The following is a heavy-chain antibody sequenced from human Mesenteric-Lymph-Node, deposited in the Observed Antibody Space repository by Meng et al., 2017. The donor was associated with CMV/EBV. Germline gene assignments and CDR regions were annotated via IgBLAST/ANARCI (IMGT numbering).Heavy chain of an antibody. Sequence: GESLKISCAASRFTLSGSPLHWVRQASGKGLEWVGHIRSNGNTYATVYAASVKGRFTISRDDSENTAYLQMTTLKIEDTAVYYCTTGQGWYSPDYWGQGTLVTVSS. V-gene: IGHV3-73*01. J-gene: IGHJ4*02. CDR1: RFTLSGSP. CDR3: TTGQGWYSPDY. CDR2: IRSNGNTYAT. D-gene: IGHD6-19*01.